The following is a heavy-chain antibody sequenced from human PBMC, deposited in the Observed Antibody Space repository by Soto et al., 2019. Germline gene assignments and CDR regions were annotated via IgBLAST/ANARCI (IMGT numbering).Heavy chain of an antibody. CDR3: ARSNGYNFNWLDS. D-gene: IGHD1-20*01. Sequence: QVQLVQSGAEVKTPGASVKVSCKASGYTFASYDINWVRQAPGQGLEWMGWMNPNRGSTGYAQKFQGRLTMTRDTALSIAHMELSSLRNEDTAVYYCARSNGYNFNWLDSWGQGTLVTVSA. V-gene: IGHV1-8*01. J-gene: IGHJ5*01. CDR1: GYTFASYD. CDR2: MNPNRGST.